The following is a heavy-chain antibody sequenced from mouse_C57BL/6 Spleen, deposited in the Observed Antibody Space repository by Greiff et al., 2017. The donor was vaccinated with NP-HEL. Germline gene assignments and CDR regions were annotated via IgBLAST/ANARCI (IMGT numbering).Heavy chain of an antibody. CDR3: TRPYITTVARYFDV. D-gene: IGHD1-1*01. V-gene: IGHV1-15*01. J-gene: IGHJ1*03. Sequence: VKLVESGAELVRPGASVTLSCKASGYTFTDYEMHWVKQTPVHGLEWIGAIDPETGGTAYNQKFKGKAILTADKSSSTAYMELRSLTSEDSAVYYCTRPYITTVARYFDVWGTGTTVTVSS. CDR2: IDPETGGT. CDR1: GYTFTDYE.